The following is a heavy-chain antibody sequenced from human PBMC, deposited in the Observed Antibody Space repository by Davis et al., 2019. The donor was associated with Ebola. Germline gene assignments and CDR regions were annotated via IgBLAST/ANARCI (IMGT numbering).Heavy chain of an antibody. Sequence: SVKVSCKASGGTFSSYAFSWVRQAPGQGLEWMGGIIPIFGTANYAQKFQGRVTITADKSTSTAYMELSSLRSEDTAVYYCARMDIAMVRMDYYYGMDVWGQGTTVTVSS. CDR2: IIPIFGTA. J-gene: IGHJ6*02. CDR1: GGTFSSYA. CDR3: ARMDIAMVRMDYYYGMDV. D-gene: IGHD5-18*01. V-gene: IGHV1-69*06.